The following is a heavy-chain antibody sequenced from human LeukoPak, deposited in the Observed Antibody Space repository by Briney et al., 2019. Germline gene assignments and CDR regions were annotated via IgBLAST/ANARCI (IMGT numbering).Heavy chain of an antibody. CDR1: GGSISSYY. CDR2: IYYSGST. Sequence: SETLSLTCTVSGGSISSYYWSWVRQPPGKGLEWIGYIYYSGSTNYNPSLKSRVTISVDTSKNQFSLKLSSVTAADTAVYYCARVVYCGGDCSGFDPWGQGTLVTVSS. J-gene: IGHJ5*02. D-gene: IGHD2-21*02. CDR3: ARVVYCGGDCSGFDP. V-gene: IGHV4-59*01.